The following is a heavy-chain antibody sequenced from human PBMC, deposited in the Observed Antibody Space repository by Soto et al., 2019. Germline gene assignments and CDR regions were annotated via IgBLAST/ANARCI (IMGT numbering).Heavy chain of an antibody. CDR2: SSGSGDST. D-gene: IGHD3-9*01. CDR1: GFTFSSYA. J-gene: IGHJ4*02. V-gene: IGHV3-23*01. CDR3: AKERYYDILTGYSGFDY. Sequence: GGSLRLSYAAAGFTFSSYAMRWVRQAPGKGLEWVSASSGSGDSTYYADSVKGRFTISRDKSKNMLYLHMNSLRAEDTAVYYCAKERYYDILTGYSGFDYWGQGALVTVSP.